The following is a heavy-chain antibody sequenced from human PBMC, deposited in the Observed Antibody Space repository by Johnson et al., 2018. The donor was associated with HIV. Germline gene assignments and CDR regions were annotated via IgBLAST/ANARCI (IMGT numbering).Heavy chain of an antibody. CDR1: GFTFSSYG. J-gene: IGHJ3*02. D-gene: IGHD3-10*01. V-gene: IGHV3-33*01. CDR3: ARESTPWGGEYVNYGLDI. Sequence: QVQLVESGGGVVQPGRSLRLSCAASGFTFSSYGMHWVRQAPGKGLEWVAVIWYDGSNKNYADSVRGRLTVSRDNAKKSLYLEMNNLRVDDTAVYYCARESTPWGGEYVNYGLDIWGQGTMVAVSS. CDR2: IWYDGSNK.